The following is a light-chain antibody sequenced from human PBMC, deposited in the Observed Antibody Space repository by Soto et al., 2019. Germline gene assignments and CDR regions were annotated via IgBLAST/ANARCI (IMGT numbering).Light chain of an antibody. CDR3: QQRSNWLT. J-gene: IGKJ3*01. V-gene: IGKV3-11*01. Sequence: EIVLTQSPATLSLSPGERATLSCRASQSVSSYLAWYQQKPGQAPRLLIYDASNRATGIPARFSGSGSGTDFNLTISSLEPEYFTVYYCQQRSNWLTFGPGTKVDIK. CDR2: DAS. CDR1: QSVSSY.